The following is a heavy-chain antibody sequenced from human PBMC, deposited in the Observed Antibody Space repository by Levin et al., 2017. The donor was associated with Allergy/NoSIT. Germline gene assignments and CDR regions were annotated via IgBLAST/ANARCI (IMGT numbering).Heavy chain of an antibody. V-gene: IGHV3-11*01. CDR3: ARDRPYSSGWYGAFDI. Sequence: KGLEWVSYISSSGSMIYYADSVKGRFTISRDNAKNSLYLQMDSLRAEDTAVSYCARDRPYSSGWYGAFDIWGQGTMVTVSS. CDR2: ISSSGSMI. D-gene: IGHD6-19*01. J-gene: IGHJ3*02.